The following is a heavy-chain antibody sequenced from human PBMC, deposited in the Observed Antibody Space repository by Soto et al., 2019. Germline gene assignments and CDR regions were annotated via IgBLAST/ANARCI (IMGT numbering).Heavy chain of an antibody. V-gene: IGHV3-30-3*01. J-gene: IGHJ6*02. CDR1: GFTFSSYA. Sequence: GGSLRLSCAASGFTFSSYAMHWARQAPGKGLEWVAFISYDGSNKYYADSVKGRFTISRDNSNNTLYLQMNSLRAEDTAVYYCARPDSSGWYSYYYGLDVWGQGTTVTVSS. CDR3: ARPDSSGWYSYYYGLDV. D-gene: IGHD6-19*01. CDR2: ISYDGSNK.